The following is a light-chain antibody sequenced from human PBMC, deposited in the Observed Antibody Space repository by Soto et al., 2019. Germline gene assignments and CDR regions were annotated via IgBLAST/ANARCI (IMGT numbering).Light chain of an antibody. CDR3: QQYGSSPPFT. V-gene: IGKV3-20*01. J-gene: IGKJ2*01. Sequence: EIVLTQSPGTLSLSPGERATLSCRASQSVSGRYLAWYQQKPGQAPRLLIYGASNRATGIPDRFSGSGSGTDFTLTISRLEPEDFALYFCQQYGSSPPFTFGQGTKVDIK. CDR2: GAS. CDR1: QSVSGRY.